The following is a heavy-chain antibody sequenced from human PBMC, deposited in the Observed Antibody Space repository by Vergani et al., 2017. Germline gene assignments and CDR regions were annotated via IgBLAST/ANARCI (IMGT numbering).Heavy chain of an antibody. CDR1: GFTVSSNY. D-gene: IGHD4-17*01. Sequence: EVQLVESGGGLVQPGGSLRLSCAASGFTVSSNYISWVRQAPGKGLEWVSVIYSGGSTYYADSVKGRFTISRDNSKNTLYLQMNSLRAEDTAVYYCAREGDYGDYVFDYWGQGTLVIVSS. CDR2: IYSGGST. V-gene: IGHV3-66*02. CDR3: AREGDYGDYVFDY. J-gene: IGHJ4*02.